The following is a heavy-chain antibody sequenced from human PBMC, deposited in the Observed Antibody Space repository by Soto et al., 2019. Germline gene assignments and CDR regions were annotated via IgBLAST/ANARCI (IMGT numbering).Heavy chain of an antibody. CDR2: INHSGST. D-gene: IGHD6-13*01. CDR3: VYSSSWSYYYGMDV. CDR1: GGSFSGYY. Sequence: QVQLQQWGAGLLKPSETLSLTCAVYGGSFSGYYWSWIRQPPGKGLEWIGEINHSGSTNYNPSLKSRVTISVDTSKNQFSLKLSSVTAADTAVYYCVYSSSWSYYYGMDVWGQGTTVTVSS. J-gene: IGHJ6*02. V-gene: IGHV4-34*01.